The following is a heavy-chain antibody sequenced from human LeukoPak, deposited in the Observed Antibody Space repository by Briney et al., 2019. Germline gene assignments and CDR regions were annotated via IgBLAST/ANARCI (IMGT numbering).Heavy chain of an antibody. Sequence: GGSLRLSCAASGFTFSSYAMHWVRRAPGKGLEWVAIISYDGTDKYYTDSVKGRFTISRDNSKNMLHLQLNSLRGEDTAVYYCARDYGDYSFDYWGQGTLVTVSS. CDR1: GFTFSSYA. CDR2: ISYDGTDK. D-gene: IGHD4-17*01. CDR3: ARDYGDYSFDY. J-gene: IGHJ4*02. V-gene: IGHV3-30-3*01.